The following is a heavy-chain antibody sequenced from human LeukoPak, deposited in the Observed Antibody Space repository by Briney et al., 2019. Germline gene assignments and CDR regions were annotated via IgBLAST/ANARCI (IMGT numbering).Heavy chain of an antibody. CDR3: AGPRHQYYYDSRGYYGNAFDI. CDR2: IYTSGST. J-gene: IGHJ3*02. CDR1: SGSISSGRYY. D-gene: IGHD3-22*01. Sequence: PSETLSLTCTVSSGSISSGRYYWSWIRQPAGKGLEWIGHIYTSGSTNYNPSLKSRVPISVDTSKNQFSMKLSSVTAADTAVYYCAGPRHQYYYDSRGYYGNAFDIWGQGTMVTVSS. V-gene: IGHV4-61*09.